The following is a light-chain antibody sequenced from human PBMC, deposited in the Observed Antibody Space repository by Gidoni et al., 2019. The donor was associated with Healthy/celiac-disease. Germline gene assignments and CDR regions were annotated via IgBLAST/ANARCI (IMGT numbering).Light chain of an antibody. J-gene: IGKJ4*01. CDR1: PSVSSY. Sequence: EIVLTQSPATLSLSPGERATLSCRASPSVSSYLAWYQQKPGQAPRLLIYDASNRATGIPARFSGSGSGTDFTLTISSLEPEDFAVYYCQQRSNWPPGLTFGGGTKVEIK. CDR2: DAS. V-gene: IGKV3-11*01. CDR3: QQRSNWPPGLT.